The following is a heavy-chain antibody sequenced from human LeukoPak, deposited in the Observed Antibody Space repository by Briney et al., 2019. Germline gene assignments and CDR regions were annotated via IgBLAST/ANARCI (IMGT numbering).Heavy chain of an antibody. CDR1: GDTFTGYY. J-gene: IGHJ4*02. Sequence: GASVKVSCKASGDTFTGYYMHWVRQAPGQGLEWMGWNNPNSGGTNYAQKFQGRVTMTRDTSISTAYMELSRLRSDDTAVYYCARSAAARRPNFDYWGQGTLVTVSS. CDR3: ARSAAARRPNFDY. D-gene: IGHD6-6*01. CDR2: NNPNSGGT. V-gene: IGHV1-2*02.